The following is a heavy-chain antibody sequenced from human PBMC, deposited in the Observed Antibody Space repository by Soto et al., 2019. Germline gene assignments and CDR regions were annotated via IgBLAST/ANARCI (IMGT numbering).Heavy chain of an antibody. Sequence: SVKVSCKASGGTFSSYAISWVRQAPGQGLEWMGGIIPIFGTANYAQKFQGRVTITADESTSTAYMELSSLRSEDTAVYYCAREVPAAMGYYYCGMDVWGQGTTVTVSS. J-gene: IGHJ6*02. CDR1: GGTFSSYA. CDR2: IIPIFGTA. CDR3: AREVPAAMGYYYCGMDV. D-gene: IGHD2-2*01. V-gene: IGHV1-69*13.